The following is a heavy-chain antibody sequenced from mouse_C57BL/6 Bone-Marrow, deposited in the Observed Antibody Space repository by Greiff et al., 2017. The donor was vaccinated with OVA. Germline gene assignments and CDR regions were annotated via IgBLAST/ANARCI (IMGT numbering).Heavy chain of an antibody. CDR1: GYTFTSYW. V-gene: IGHV1-5*01. J-gene: IGHJ1*03. CDR3: TYYGYWYFDV. D-gene: IGHD1-1*01. CDR2: IYPGNSDT. Sequence: EVQLQQSGTVLARPGASVKMSCKTSGYTFTSYWMHWVKQRPGQGLEWIGDIYPGNSDTSYNQKFKGKAILTAVTSSSTAYMELSSLTNEDSAVYYCTYYGYWYFDVWGTGTTVTVSS.